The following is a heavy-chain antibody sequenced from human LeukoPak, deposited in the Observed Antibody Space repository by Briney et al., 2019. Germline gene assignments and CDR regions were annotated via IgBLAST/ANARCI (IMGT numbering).Heavy chain of an antibody. V-gene: IGHV2-5*01. Sequence: ESGPTLVKPTQTLTLTCTFSGFSLSTSGVGGGWIRQPPGKALEWLALIYWNDDKRYSPSLKSRLTITKDTSKNQVVLTMTNMDPVDTATYYCAHSMDSSSPEYFQHWGQGTLVTVSS. CDR1: GFSLSTSGVG. J-gene: IGHJ1*01. D-gene: IGHD6-13*01. CDR2: IYWNDDK. CDR3: AHSMDSSSPEYFQH.